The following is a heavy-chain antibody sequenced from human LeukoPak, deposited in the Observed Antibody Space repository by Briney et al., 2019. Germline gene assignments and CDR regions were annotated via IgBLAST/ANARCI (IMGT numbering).Heavy chain of an antibody. J-gene: IGHJ4*02. CDR2: IYHSGST. CDR1: GYSISSGYY. CDR3: ARGRGATPLN. Sequence: SETLSLTCAVSGYSISSGYYWGWIRQPPEKGLEWIGSIYHSGSTYYNPALKSRVTMSVDTSKNQFSLKLSSVTAADTAVYYCARGRGATPLNWGLGTLATVSS. D-gene: IGHD3-10*01. V-gene: IGHV4-38-2*01.